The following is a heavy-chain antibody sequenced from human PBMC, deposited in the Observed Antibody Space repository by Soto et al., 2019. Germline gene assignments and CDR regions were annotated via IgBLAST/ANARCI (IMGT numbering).Heavy chain of an antibody. CDR2: INHSGST. J-gene: IGHJ6*02. CDR3: ARGKTRYYYYYGMDV. CDR1: GGSFSGYY. Sequence: SETLSLTCAVYGGSFSGYYWSWIRQPPGKGLEWIGEINHSGSTNYNPSLKSRVTISVDTSKNQFSLKLSSVTAADTAVYYCARGKTRYYYYYGMDVWGQGTTVTVSS. V-gene: IGHV4-34*01.